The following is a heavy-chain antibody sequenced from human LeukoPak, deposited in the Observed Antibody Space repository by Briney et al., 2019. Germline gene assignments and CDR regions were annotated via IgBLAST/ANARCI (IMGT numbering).Heavy chain of an antibody. V-gene: IGHV3-15*01. CDR2: IKRIIDGGTT. J-gene: IGHJ4*02. CDR3: AAQGGPSDLRY. CDR1: GFTFSNTW. Sequence: GGSLRLSCAASGFTFSNTWMNWVRQAPGKGLEWVGRIKRIIDGGTTDYAAPVKGRFTVSRDDSINTLYLQMSGLKTEDTAVYYCAAQGGPSDLRYWGQGTLVTVSS. D-gene: IGHD2-21*02.